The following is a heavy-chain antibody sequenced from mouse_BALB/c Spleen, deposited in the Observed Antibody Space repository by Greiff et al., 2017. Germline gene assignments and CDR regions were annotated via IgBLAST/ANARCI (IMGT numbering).Heavy chain of an antibody. D-gene: IGHD1-1*01. J-gene: IGHJ2*01. CDR3: ARQVYGSSYGDFDY. CDR1: GFAFSSYD. CDR2: ISSGGGST. Sequence: DVHLVESGGGLVKPGGSLKLSCAASGFAFSSYDMSWVRQTPEKRLEWVAYISSGGGSTYYPDTVKGRFTISRDNAKNTLYLQMSSLKSEDTAMYYCARQVYGSSYGDFDYWGQGTTLTVSS. V-gene: IGHV5-12-1*01.